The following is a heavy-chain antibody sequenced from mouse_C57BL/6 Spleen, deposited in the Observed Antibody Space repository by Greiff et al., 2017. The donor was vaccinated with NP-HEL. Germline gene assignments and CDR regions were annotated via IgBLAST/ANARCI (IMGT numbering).Heavy chain of an antibody. CDR3: ARMDGYDENWYFDV. Sequence: VQLQQSGAELVKPGASVKLSCTASGFNIKDYYMHWVKQRTEQGLEWIGRIDPEDGETEYAPKFQGKATITADTSSNTAYLQLSSLTSEDTAVYYCARMDGYDENWYFDVWGTGTTVTVSS. D-gene: IGHD2-2*01. CDR2: IDPEDGET. CDR1: GFNIKDYY. V-gene: IGHV14-2*01. J-gene: IGHJ1*03.